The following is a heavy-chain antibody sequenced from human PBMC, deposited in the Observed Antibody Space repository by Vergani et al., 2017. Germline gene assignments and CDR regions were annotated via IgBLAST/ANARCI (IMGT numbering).Heavy chain of an antibody. CDR2: INHSGST. CDR1: GGSFSGYY. J-gene: IGHJ4*02. CDR3: ARLSGSYYPYFDY. Sequence: QVQLQQWGAGLLKPSETLSLTCAVYGGSFSGYYWSWIRQPPGKGLEWIGEINHSGSTNYNPSLKSRVTISVDTSKNQFSLKLSSVTAADTAVYYCARLSGSYYPYFDYWGQGTLVTVSS. D-gene: IGHD1-26*01. V-gene: IGHV4-34*01.